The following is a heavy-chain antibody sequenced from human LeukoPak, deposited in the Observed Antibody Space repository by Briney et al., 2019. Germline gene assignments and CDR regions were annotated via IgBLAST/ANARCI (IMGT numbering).Heavy chain of an antibody. Sequence: ASVKVSCKASGYTFTSYYMHWVRQAPGQGLEWMGIINPSGGSTSYAQKFQGRVTMTRDTSISTAYMELSRLRSDDTAVYYCASRMYYDFWSGYPRDAFDIWGQGTMVTVSS. V-gene: IGHV1-46*01. CDR1: GYTFTSYY. J-gene: IGHJ3*02. CDR3: ASRMYYDFWSGYPRDAFDI. D-gene: IGHD3-3*01. CDR2: INPSGGST.